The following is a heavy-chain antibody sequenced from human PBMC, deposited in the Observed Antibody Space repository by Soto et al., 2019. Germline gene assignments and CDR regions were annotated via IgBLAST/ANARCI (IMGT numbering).Heavy chain of an antibody. D-gene: IGHD6-6*01. CDR3: ARDAPGIAATC. Sequence: QVQLVQSGAEVKKPGASVKVSCKASGYTFTGYYMHWVRQAPGQGLEWMGGIIPIFGTANYAQKFQGRVTITADKSTSTAYMELSSLRSEDTAVYYCARDAPGIAATCWGQGTLVTVSS. CDR2: IIPIFGTA. CDR1: GYTFTGYY. J-gene: IGHJ4*02. V-gene: IGHV1-69*06.